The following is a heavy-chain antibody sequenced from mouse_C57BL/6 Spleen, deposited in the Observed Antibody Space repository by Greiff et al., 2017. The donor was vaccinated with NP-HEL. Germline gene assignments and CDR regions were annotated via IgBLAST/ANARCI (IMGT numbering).Heavy chain of an antibody. J-gene: IGHJ1*03. D-gene: IGHD1-1*01. CDR3: ARDRGSSPYWYFDV. Sequence: EVNVVESGGGLVKPGGSLKLSCAASGFTFSSYAMSWVRQTPEKRLEWVATISDGGSYTYYPDNVKGRFTISRDNAKNNLYLQMSHLKSEDTAMYYCARDRGSSPYWYFDVWGTGTTVTVSS. CDR1: GFTFSSYA. CDR2: ISDGGSYT. V-gene: IGHV5-4*01.